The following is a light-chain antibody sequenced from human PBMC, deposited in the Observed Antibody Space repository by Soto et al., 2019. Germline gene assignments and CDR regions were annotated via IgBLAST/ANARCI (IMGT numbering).Light chain of an antibody. V-gene: IGKV1-39*01. Sequence: DIQMTQSPSSLSASVGERVTITGRASQSLSSYLNWYQQKPGKAPNLLIYAASSLQSGVSSRFSGSGSGTDFTLTIDSLQPEDFATYYCHQSYSTPYTFGQGTQLEMK. CDR1: QSLSSY. CDR2: AAS. CDR3: HQSYSTPYT. J-gene: IGKJ2*01.